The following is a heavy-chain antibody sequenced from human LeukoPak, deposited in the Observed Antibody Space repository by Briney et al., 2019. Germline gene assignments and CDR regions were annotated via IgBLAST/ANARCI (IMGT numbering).Heavy chain of an antibody. J-gene: IGHJ6*02. D-gene: IGHD6-13*01. CDR2: ISYDGSNK. CDR3: ARELQSSSWYSYYYGMDV. Sequence: PGRSLRLSCAASGFTFSSYAMHWVRQAPGKGLEWVAVISYDGSNKYYADSVKGRFTISRDNSKNTLYLQMNGLRAEDTAVYYCARELQSSSWYSYYYGMDVWGQGTTVTVSS. CDR1: GFTFSSYA. V-gene: IGHV3-30-3*01.